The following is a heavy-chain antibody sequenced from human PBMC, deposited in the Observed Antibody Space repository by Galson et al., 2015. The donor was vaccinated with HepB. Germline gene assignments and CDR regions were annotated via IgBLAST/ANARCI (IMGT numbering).Heavy chain of an antibody. J-gene: IGHJ4*02. D-gene: IGHD6-13*01. CDR2: ISSNGGST. CDR3: VKDLKQQLVRPQFDY. V-gene: IGHV3-64D*06. CDR1: GFTFSSYA. Sequence: SLRLSCAASGFTFSSYAMHWVRQAPGKGLEYVSAISSNGGSTYYADSVKGRFTISRDNSKNTLYLQMSGLRAEDTAVYYCVKDLKQQLVRPQFDYWGQGTLVTVSS.